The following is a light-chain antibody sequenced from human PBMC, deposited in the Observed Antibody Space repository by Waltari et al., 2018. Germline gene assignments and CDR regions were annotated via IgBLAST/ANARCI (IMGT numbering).Light chain of an antibody. CDR1: QSVSRD. V-gene: IGKV3-15*01. CDR3: QQFNDWPLT. CDR2: GAS. J-gene: IGKJ4*01. Sequence: EIVMTQSPATLSVSPGEGATLPCRASQSVSRDLAWYQQKPGQAPRLLISGASTRATGIPGRFTGSGSGTDFTLTITSLQSGDVAVYYCQQFNDWPLTFGGGTKVEIK.